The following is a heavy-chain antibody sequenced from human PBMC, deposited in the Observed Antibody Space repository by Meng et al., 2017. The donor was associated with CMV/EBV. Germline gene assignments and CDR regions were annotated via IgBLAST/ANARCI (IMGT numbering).Heavy chain of an antibody. D-gene: IGHD3-22*01. V-gene: IGHV4-39*07. CDR1: GGSISSSSYY. Sequence: GSLRLSCTVSGGSISSSSYYWGWIRQPPGKGLEWIGSIYYSGSTYYNPSLKSRVAMSVDTSKNQFSLKLSSVTAADTAVYYCARDGPVTMIVVGNWFDPWGQGTLVTVSS. CDR2: IYYSGST. J-gene: IGHJ5*02. CDR3: ARDGPVTMIVVGNWFDP.